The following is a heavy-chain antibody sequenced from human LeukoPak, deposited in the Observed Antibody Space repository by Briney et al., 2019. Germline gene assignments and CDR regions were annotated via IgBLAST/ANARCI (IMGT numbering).Heavy chain of an antibody. D-gene: IGHD3-16*01. CDR1: GFTFSSYW. J-gene: IGHJ4*02. CDR3: VRLRGGN. Sequence: GGSLRLSCAASGFTFSSYWMHWVRQAPGKGLVWVSRIRSDGSSTNYVDSVKGRFTISRGNAKNTLYLQMNSLGVEDTAVYYCVRLRGGNWGQGTLVTVSS. V-gene: IGHV3-74*01. CDR2: IRSDGSST.